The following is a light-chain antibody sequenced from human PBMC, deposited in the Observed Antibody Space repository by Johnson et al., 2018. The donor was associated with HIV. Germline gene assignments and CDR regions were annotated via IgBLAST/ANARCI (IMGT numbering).Light chain of an antibody. J-gene: IGLJ1*01. Sequence: QSVLTQPPSVSAAPGQKVTISCSGSSSNIGNNYVSWYQQLPGTAPKLLIYENNKRPSGIPDRFSGSKSGTSATLDITGLQTGDEADYYCATWDNSLKGVFGNGTKGTVL. CDR2: ENN. CDR1: SSNIGNNY. V-gene: IGLV1-51*02. CDR3: ATWDNSLKGV.